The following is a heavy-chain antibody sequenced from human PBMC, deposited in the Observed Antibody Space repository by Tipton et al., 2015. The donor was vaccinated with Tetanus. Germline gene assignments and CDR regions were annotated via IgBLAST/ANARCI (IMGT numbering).Heavy chain of an antibody. V-gene: IGHV3-53*01. Sequence: SLRLSCAASGFTVSSNYMTWVRQAPGKGLEWVSLIYSGGNTYYADSVKGRFTISRDNSKNTLYLQMNSLRAEDTAVYYCNGGSTRAYFDYWGQGTLATVSS. J-gene: IGHJ4*02. CDR2: IYSGGNT. CDR3: NGGSTRAYFDY. D-gene: IGHD2-2*01. CDR1: GFTVSSNY.